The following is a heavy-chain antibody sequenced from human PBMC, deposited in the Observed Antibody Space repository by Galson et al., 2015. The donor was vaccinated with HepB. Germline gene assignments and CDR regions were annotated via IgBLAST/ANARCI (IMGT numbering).Heavy chain of an antibody. Sequence: QSGAEVKKPGESLKISCKGSGYSFTTYWIGWVRQMPGEGLEWMGIIYPADSITRYSPSFQGQVSISADRSISTAYLQWSSLKASDTAMYYCARLPGGLSDAFDIWGRGTMVTVSS. CDR2: IYPADSIT. V-gene: IGHV5-51*03. J-gene: IGHJ3*02. D-gene: IGHD3-16*01. CDR3: ARLPGGLSDAFDI. CDR1: GYSFTTYW.